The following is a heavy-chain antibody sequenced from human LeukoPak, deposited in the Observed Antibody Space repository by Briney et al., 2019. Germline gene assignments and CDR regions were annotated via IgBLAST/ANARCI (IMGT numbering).Heavy chain of an antibody. V-gene: IGHV3-20*04. D-gene: IGHD3-10*01. J-gene: IGHJ4*02. Sequence: GGSLRLSCAASGFTFSSYWMHWVRQAPGKGLEWVCGINWNGGSTGYADSVKGRFTIFRDNAKKSLYLQMNSLRAEDTALYYCARDSGWKALEYWGQGTLVTVSS. CDR2: INWNGGST. CDR1: GFTFSSYW. CDR3: ARDSGWKALEY.